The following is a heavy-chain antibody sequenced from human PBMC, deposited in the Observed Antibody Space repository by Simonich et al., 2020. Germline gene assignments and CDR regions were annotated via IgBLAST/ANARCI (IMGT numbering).Heavy chain of an antibody. D-gene: IGHD3-9*01. CDR2: FNHSGNT. V-gene: IGHV4-34*01. CDR3: ARCGLVNYDILTGYHNWFDP. CDR1: GGSLSGYY. Sequence: QVQLQQWGAGLLKPSETLSLPFAVYGGSLSGYYWGWIRQPPGKGLEGFGEFNHSGNTNYNPSLKSRVTKSVDTSKNQCSRKLSSVTAADTAVYYCARCGLVNYDILTGYHNWFDPWGQGTLVTVSS. J-gene: IGHJ5*02.